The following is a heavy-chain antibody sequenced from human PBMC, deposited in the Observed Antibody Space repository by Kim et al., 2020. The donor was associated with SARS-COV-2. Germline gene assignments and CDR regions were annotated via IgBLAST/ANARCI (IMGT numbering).Heavy chain of an antibody. V-gene: IGHV3-13*01. CDR3: ARGGGDGYAD. J-gene: IGHJ4*02. D-gene: IGHD5-12*01. Sequence: DTYYPGSVKGRFTISRENAKNSLYLQMNSLRAGDTAVYYCARGGGDGYADWGQGTLVTVSS. CDR2: DT.